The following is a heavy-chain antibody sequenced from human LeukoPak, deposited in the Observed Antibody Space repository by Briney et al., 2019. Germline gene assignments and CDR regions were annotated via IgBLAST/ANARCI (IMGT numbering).Heavy chain of an antibody. CDR2: IKQDGSEK. V-gene: IGHV3-7*01. J-gene: IGHJ4*02. CDR3: ARDRGGGYSCCGC. D-gene: IGHD2-15*01. Sequence: GGSLRLSCAASGFTFSSYWMTWIRQAPGKGLEWVANIKQDGSEKYYVDSVKGRFTISRDNAKNSLYLQMNSLRAEDTAVYYCARDRGGGYSCCGCWGQGTLVTVSS. CDR1: GFTFSSYW.